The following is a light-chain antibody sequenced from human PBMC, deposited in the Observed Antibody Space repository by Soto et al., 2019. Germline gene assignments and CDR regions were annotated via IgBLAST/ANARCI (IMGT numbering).Light chain of an antibody. CDR3: QQYGSSPVT. CDR1: QSVSSSY. J-gene: IGKJ3*01. Sequence: EIVLMQSPGTLSLSPGERATLSCRASQSVSSSYLAWYQQRPGQAPRLLIYGASSRATGIPDRFSGSGSGTDFTLTISRLEPEDFAVYYCQQYGSSPVTFGPGTKVDIK. CDR2: GAS. V-gene: IGKV3-20*01.